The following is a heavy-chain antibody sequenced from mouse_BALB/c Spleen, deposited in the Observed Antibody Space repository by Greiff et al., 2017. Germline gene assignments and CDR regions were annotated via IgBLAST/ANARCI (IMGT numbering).Heavy chain of an antibody. CDR1: GFNIKDSY. CDR2: IDPANGNT. CDR3: ARLETGAMDY. J-gene: IGHJ4*01. Sequence: VQLQQSGAELVKPGASVKLSCTASGFNIKDSYMHWVKQRPEQGLEWIGRIDPANGNTKYDPKFQGKATITADTSSNTAYLQLSSLTSEDTAVYYCARLETGAMDYWGQGTSVTVSS. V-gene: IGHV14-3*02.